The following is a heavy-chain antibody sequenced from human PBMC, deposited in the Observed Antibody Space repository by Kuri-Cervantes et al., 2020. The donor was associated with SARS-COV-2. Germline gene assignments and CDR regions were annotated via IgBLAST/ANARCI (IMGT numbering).Heavy chain of an antibody. V-gene: IGHV1-18*01. J-gene: IGHJ5*02. CDR1: GYTFTSYG. CDR3: ARSSTTVVTWAWFDP. D-gene: IGHD4-23*01. CDR2: ISGYNGNT. Sequence: ASVKVSCKASGYTFTSYGISWVRQAPGQGLEWMGWISGYNGNTKYAQNLQGRVTITADESTSTAYMELSSLRSEDTAVYYCARSSTTVVTWAWFDPWGQGTLVTVSS.